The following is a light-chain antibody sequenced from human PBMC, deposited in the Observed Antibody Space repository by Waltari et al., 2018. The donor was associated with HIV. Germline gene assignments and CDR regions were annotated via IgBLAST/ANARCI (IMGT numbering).Light chain of an antibody. CDR1: SNDIAASQF. Sequence: QSALTQPPSAPGFTGRSAPTPCTGTSNDIAASQFASWHPQLHGNAPRLLISDINKRTSEDPARFSASKPVNTASLTVSGLQAEDEATYYCSSYGGTSDGRTRKFHVIFGGGTKLTVL. CDR2: DIN. CDR3: SSYGGTSDGRTRKFHVI. J-gene: IGLJ2*01. V-gene: IGLV2-8*01.